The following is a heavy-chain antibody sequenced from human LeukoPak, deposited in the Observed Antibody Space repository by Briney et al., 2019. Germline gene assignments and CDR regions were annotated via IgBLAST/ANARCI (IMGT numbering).Heavy chain of an antibody. Sequence: GESLKISCKGSGYSFTNYWIGWVRQMPGKGLEWMGIIYHGDSDTRYSPSFQGQVTISADKSISTAYLQCSSLKASDTAMYYCARVGYCSSTSCYGINWFDPWGQGTLVTVSS. CDR1: GYSFTNYW. D-gene: IGHD2-2*01. CDR2: IYHGDSDT. CDR3: ARVGYCSSTSCYGINWFDP. V-gene: IGHV5-51*01. J-gene: IGHJ5*02.